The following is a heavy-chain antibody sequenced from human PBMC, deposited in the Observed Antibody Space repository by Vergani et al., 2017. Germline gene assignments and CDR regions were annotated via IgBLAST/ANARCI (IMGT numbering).Heavy chain of an antibody. D-gene: IGHD3-10*01. J-gene: IGHJ6*03. CDR3: AREVSSMVRGVIRHYYYYYMDV. V-gene: IGHV3-11*01. CDR1: GFTFSDYY. CDR2: ISSSGSTI. Sequence: QVQLVESGGGLVKPGGSLRLSCAASGFTFSDYYMSWIRQAPGKGLEWVSYISSSGSTIYYADSVKGRFTISRDNAKNSLYLQMNSLRAEDTAVYYCAREVSSMVRGVIRHYYYYYMDVWGKGTTVTVSS.